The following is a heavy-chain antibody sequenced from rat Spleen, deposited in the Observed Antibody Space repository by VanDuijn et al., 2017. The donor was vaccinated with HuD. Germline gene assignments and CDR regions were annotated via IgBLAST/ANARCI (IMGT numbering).Heavy chain of an antibody. J-gene: IGHJ2*01. CDR2: ISIGGGTT. CDR3: TTGIQPRH. D-gene: IGHD1-5*01. Sequence: EVQLVESGGGLVQPGRSLKLSCAVSGFSQYYMAWVRQAPTKGLEWVAYISIGGGTTYYRDSVKGRFTISRDDAKSTLYLQMDSLRSEDTATYFCTTGIQPRHWGQGVMVTVSS. V-gene: IGHV5-27*01. CDR1: GFSQYY.